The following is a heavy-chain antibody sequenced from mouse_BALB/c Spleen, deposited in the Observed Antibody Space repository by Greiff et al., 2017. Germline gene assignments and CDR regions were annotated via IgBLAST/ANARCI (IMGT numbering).Heavy chain of an antibody. V-gene: IGHV1-9*01. CDR1: GYTFSSYW. D-gene: IGHD1-3*01. CDR3: ARVGYNGEKCAY. J-gene: IGHJ3*01. CDR2: ILPGSGST. Sequence: QVQLQQSGAELMKPGASVKISCKATGYTFSSYWIEWVKQRPGHGLEWIGEILPGSGSTNYNEKFKGKATFTADTSSNTAYMQLSSLTSENSAVYYCARVGYNGEKCAYRGQGTLVTVSA.